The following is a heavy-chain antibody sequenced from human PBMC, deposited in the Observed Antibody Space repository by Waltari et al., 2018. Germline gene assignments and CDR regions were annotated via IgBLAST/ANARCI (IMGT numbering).Heavy chain of an antibody. CDR1: GGSISDNY. Sequence: QVQLQESGPGLVKPSETLSLTCTVSGGSISDNYWSWIRQPPGKGLEWIGYIYNSGSTNSNPSLKSRVTISVDTSKNQFSLKMSSVTAADTAVYYCASAPWGSHAFDIWGQGTMVTVSS. CDR2: IYNSGST. V-gene: IGHV4-59*01. D-gene: IGHD7-27*01. J-gene: IGHJ3*02. CDR3: ASAPWGSHAFDI.